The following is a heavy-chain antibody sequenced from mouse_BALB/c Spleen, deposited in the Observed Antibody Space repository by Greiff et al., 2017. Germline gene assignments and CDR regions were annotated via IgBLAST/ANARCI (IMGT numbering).Heavy chain of an antibody. CDR2: IDPFNGGT. Sequence: EVQRVESGPELMKPGASVKISCKASGYSFTSYYMHWVKQSHGKSLEWIGYIDPFNGGTSYNQKFKGKATLTVDKSSSTAYMHLSSLTSEDSAVYYCAGGGNYHYFDYWGQGTTLTVSS. D-gene: IGHD2-1*01. J-gene: IGHJ2*01. CDR3: AGGGNYHYFDY. V-gene: IGHV1S135*01. CDR1: GYSFTSYY.